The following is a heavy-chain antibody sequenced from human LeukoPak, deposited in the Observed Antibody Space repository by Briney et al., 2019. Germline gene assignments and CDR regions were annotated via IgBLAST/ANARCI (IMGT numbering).Heavy chain of an antibody. J-gene: IGHJ4*02. CDR1: GGSFSGYY. D-gene: IGHD4-17*01. Sequence: PSETLSLTCAVYGGSFSGYYWSWIRQPPGKGLEWIGEINHSGSTNYNPSLKSRVTISVDTSKNQFSLKLSSVTAADTAVYYCARALIAPTVTTDYFDYWGQGTLVTVSS. CDR2: INHSGST. CDR3: ARALIAPTVTTDYFDY. V-gene: IGHV4-34*01.